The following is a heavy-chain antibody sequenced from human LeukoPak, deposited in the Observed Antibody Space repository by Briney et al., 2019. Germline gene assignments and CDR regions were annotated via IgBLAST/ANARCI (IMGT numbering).Heavy chain of an antibody. CDR3: ARDHVDTSGYDPYFDY. CDR2: INPNSGGT. CDR1: GYTLTGYY. V-gene: IGHV1-2*02. J-gene: IGHJ4*02. D-gene: IGHD5-12*01. Sequence: ASVKVSCKASGYTLTGYYMHWVRQAPGQGLEWMGWINPNSGGTNYAQKFQGRVTMTRDTSISTAYMELSRLRSDDTAVYYCARDHVDTSGYDPYFDYWGQGTLVTVSS.